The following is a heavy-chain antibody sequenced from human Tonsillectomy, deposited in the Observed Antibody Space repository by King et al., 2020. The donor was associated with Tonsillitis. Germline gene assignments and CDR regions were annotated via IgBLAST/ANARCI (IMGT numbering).Heavy chain of an antibody. J-gene: IGHJ3*02. Sequence: VQLVESGGGVVQPGGSLRLSCAASGFTFSSYGMHWVRQAPGKGLEWVAFIRYDGSNKYYADSVKGRFTISRDNSKNTLYLQMNSLRAEDTAVYYCAKDRWADYDAFDIWGQGTMVTVSS. CDR1: GFTFSSYG. D-gene: IGHD3-16*01. CDR2: IRYDGSNK. V-gene: IGHV3-30*02. CDR3: AKDRWADYDAFDI.